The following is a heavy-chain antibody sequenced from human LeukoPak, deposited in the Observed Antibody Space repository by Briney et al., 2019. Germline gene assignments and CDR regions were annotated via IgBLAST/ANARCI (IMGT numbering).Heavy chain of an antibody. Sequence: ASVKVSCTASGGTFSSYAISWVGQAPGQGLEWMGGIIPIFGTANYAQKFQGRVTITADESTSTAYMELSSLRSEDTAVHYCARDLSAAVVQLWGQGTLVTVSS. CDR1: GGTFSSYA. CDR3: ARDLSAAVVQL. D-gene: IGHD6-19*01. J-gene: IGHJ4*02. CDR2: IIPIFGTA. V-gene: IGHV1-69*13.